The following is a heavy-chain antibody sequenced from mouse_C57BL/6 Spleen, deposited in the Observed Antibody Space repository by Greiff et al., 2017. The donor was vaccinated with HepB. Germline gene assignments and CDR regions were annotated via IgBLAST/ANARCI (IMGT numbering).Heavy chain of an antibody. CDR1: GYTFTSYW. D-gene: IGHD3-2*02. CDR2: IDPSDSET. CDR3: ARSGGSGPHWDFDV. Sequence: QVQLQQPGAELVRPGSSVKLSCKASGYTFTSYWMHWVKQRPIQGLEWIGNIDPSDSETHYNQKFKDKATLTVDKSSSTAYMQLSSLTSEDSAVYYCARSGGSGPHWDFDVWGTGTTVTVSS. J-gene: IGHJ1*03. V-gene: IGHV1-52*01.